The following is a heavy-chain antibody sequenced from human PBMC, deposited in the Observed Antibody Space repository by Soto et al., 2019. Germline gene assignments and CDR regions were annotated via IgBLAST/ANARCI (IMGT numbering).Heavy chain of an antibody. CDR3: ARGSGGTMVRVPTHFFDY. D-gene: IGHD3-10*01. V-gene: IGHV4-30-4*01. Sequence: SETLSLTCTVSGGSISSGDYYWSWIRQPPGKGLEWIGYIYYSGSTYYNPSLKSRVTISVDTSKNQFSLKLSSVTAADTAVYYCARGSGGTMVRVPTHFFDYWGQGTLVTVSS. CDR1: GGSISSGDYY. J-gene: IGHJ4*02. CDR2: IYYSGST.